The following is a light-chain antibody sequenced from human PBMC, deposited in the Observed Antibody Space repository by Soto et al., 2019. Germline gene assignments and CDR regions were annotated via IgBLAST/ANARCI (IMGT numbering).Light chain of an antibody. CDR1: QSVSNNY. J-gene: IGKJ1*01. CDR3: HHYET. V-gene: IGKV3-20*01. CDR2: AAS. Sequence: IVMTQSPGTLSLSPGERATLSCRASQSVSNNYLAWYQQKPGQAPRRLIYAASTRATGIPARFSGSGSGTEFTLTISRLEPEDFTVYYCHHYETFGQGTKVDIK.